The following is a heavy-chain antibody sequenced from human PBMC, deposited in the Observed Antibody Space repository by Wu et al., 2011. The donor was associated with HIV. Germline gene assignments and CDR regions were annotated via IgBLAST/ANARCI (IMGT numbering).Heavy chain of an antibody. CDR3: ARGSGLGSYFDY. Sequence: QVQLVQSGSEVKKPGSSVKVSCKASGGAFTNSALSWVRQAPGQGLEWMGRIIPVFGTTNYAQKFQGRVTITADESTNTAYMELSGLRSEDTAVYYCARGSGLGSYFDYWGQGTLVPVSS. D-gene: IGHD3-10*01. CDR1: GGAFTNSA. CDR2: IIPVFGTT. J-gene: IGHJ4*02. V-gene: IGHV1-69*15.